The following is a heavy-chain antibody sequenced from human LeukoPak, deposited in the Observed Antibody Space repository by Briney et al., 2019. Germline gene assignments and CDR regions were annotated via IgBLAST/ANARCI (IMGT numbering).Heavy chain of an antibody. V-gene: IGHV1-24*01. CDR1: GYTLTELS. J-gene: IGHJ1*01. D-gene: IGHD3-22*01. CDR3: ATEEYYYDSSGYHLAYLQH. Sequence: GASVKVSCKVSGYTLTELSMHWVRQAPGKGLGWMGGFDPEDGETIYAQKFQGRVTMTEDTSTDTAYMELSSLRSEDTAVYYCATEEYYYDSSGYHLAYLQHWGQGTLVTVSS. CDR2: FDPEDGET.